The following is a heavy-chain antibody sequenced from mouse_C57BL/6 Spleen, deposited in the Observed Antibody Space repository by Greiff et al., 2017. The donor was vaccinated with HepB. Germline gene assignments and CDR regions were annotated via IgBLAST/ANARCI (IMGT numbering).Heavy chain of an antibody. CDR2: INPNNGGT. V-gene: IGHV1-18*01. Sequence: EVQLQQSGPELVKPGASVKIPCKASGYTFTDYNMDWVKQSHGKSLEWIGDINPNNGGTIYNQKFKGKATLTVDKSSSTAYMELRSLTSEDTAVYYCARRVLVTGAYYFDYWGQGTTLTVSS. CDR3: ARRVLVTGAYYFDY. J-gene: IGHJ2*01. D-gene: IGHD2-13*01. CDR1: GYTFTDYN.